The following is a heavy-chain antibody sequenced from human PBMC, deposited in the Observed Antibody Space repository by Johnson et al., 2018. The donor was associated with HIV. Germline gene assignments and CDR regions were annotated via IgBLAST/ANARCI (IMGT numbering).Heavy chain of an antibody. CDR2: ISYDGSNK. V-gene: IGHV3-30-3*01. D-gene: IGHD4-23*01. Sequence: QVQLVESGGGVVQPGRSLRLSCAASEFTLSNYAMHWVRQAPGKGLEWVALISYDGSNKYYADSVKGRFPISRDNSKNTLYLQMNSLRAEDTAVYYCARDSATNDYGGKGDAFDIWGQGTMVTVSS. J-gene: IGHJ3*02. CDR3: ARDSATNDYGGKGDAFDI. CDR1: EFTLSNYA.